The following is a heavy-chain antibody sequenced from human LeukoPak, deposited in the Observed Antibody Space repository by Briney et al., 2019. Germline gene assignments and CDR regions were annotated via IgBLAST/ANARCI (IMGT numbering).Heavy chain of an antibody. CDR3: ARSRSGYSSSWYGSPYYFDY. D-gene: IGHD6-13*01. Sequence: SETLSLTCTVSGGSISSSSYYWGWIRQPPGKGLEWIGSIYYSGSTNYNPSLKSRVTISVDTSKNQFSLKLSSVTAADTAVYYCARSRSGYSSSWYGSPYYFDYWGQGTLVTVSS. CDR2: IYYSGST. V-gene: IGHV4-39*07. CDR1: GGSISSSSYY. J-gene: IGHJ4*02.